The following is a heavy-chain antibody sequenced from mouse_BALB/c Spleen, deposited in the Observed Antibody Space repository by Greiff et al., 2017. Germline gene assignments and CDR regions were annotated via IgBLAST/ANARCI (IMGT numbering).Heavy chain of an antibody. CDR1: GFTFSSYA. J-gene: IGHJ2*01. V-gene: IGHV5-6-5*01. Sequence: EVKLMESGGGLVKPGGSLKLSCAASGFTFSSYAMSWVRQTPEKRLEWVASISSGGSTYYPDSVKGRFTISRDNARNILYLQMSSLRSEDTAMYHCARKDYSYFDYWGQGTTLTVSS. CDR2: ISSGGST. CDR3: ARKDYSYFDY. D-gene: IGHD1-1*02.